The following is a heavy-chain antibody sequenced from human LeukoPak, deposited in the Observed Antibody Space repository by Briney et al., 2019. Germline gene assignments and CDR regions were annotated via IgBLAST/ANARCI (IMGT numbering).Heavy chain of an antibody. CDR3: AKDVYYYDSSGPATPYYFDY. D-gene: IGHD3-22*01. CDR1: GFTFSSHP. J-gene: IGHJ4*02. CDR2: ISGSGGST. Sequence: GGPLRLSCAASGFTFSSHPMSWVRQAPGKGLEWVSAISGSGGSTYYADSVTGRFTISRDNSKNTLYLQMNSLRAEDTAVYYCAKDVYYYDSSGPATPYYFDYWGQGTLVTVSS. V-gene: IGHV3-23*01.